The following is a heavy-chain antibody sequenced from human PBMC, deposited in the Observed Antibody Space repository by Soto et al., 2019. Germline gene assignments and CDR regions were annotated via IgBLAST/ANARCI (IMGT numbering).Heavy chain of an antibody. Sequence: QVQLQQSGPGLVKPSQTLSLTCAISGDSVSSNSAAWNWIRQSPSRGLEWLGRTYYRSKWYYDYAVSVKSRITINPDTSQNQFSLQLNSVTPEDAAVYYCAKQRAITATTPSYCGVDVWGQGTTVTVSS. D-gene: IGHD1-7*01. CDR2: TYYRSKWYY. J-gene: IGHJ6*02. CDR3: AKQRAITATTPSYCGVDV. V-gene: IGHV6-1*01. CDR1: GDSVSSNSAA.